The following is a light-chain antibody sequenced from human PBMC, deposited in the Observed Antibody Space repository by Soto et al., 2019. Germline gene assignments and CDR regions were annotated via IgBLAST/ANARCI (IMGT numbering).Light chain of an antibody. Sequence: QSVLTQPASVSGSPGQSISISCTGSSNDVGAYNYVAWYQQKPGKAPKLLIYEVDNRPSGISHRFSGSKSGNTASLTISGLQTEDEADYYCSSYTVINTAVFGGGTKGTVL. CDR3: SSYTVINTAV. CDR2: EVD. V-gene: IGLV2-14*01. J-gene: IGLJ3*02. CDR1: SNDVGAYNY.